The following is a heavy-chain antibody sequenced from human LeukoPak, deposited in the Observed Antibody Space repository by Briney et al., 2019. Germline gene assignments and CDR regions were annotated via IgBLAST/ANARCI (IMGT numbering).Heavy chain of an antibody. CDR2: INHSGST. V-gene: IGHV4-39*07. J-gene: IGHJ4*02. CDR3: ARGYYFDY. CDR1: GGSISSDNHY. Sequence: SETLSLTCTVSGGSISSDNHYWSWIRQPPGKGLEWIGEINHSGSTNYNPSLKSRVTISVDTSKNQFSLKLSSVTAADTAVYYCARGYYFDYWGQGTLVTVSS.